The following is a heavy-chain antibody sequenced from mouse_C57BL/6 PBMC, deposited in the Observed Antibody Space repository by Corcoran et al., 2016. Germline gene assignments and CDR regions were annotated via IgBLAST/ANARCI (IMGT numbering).Heavy chain of an antibody. CDR1: GYTFTTYG. CDR2: INTYSGVP. CDR3: ARGDLLRYLYYAMDY. Sequence: QIQLVQSGPELKKPGETVKISCKASGYTFTTYGMSWVKQAPGKGLKWMGWINTYSGVPTYADDFKGRFAFSLETSASTAYLQINNLKNEDTATYFCARGDLLRYLYYAMDYWGQGTSVTVSS. D-gene: IGHD1-1*01. J-gene: IGHJ4*01. V-gene: IGHV9-3*01.